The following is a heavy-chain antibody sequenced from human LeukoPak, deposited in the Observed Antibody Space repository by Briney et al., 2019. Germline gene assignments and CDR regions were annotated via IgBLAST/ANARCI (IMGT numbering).Heavy chain of an antibody. D-gene: IGHD4-17*01. CDR2: IYHSGST. CDR1: GASISSGGYS. CDR3: ARDRYGDHTYFDY. V-gene: IGHV4-30-2*01. Sequence: SETLSLTCNVSGASISSGGYSWSWIRQPPGKGLEWIGYIYHSGSTYYNPSLKSRVTISVDRSKNQFSLKLSSVTAADTAVYYCARDRYGDHTYFDYWGQGTLVTVSS. J-gene: IGHJ4*02.